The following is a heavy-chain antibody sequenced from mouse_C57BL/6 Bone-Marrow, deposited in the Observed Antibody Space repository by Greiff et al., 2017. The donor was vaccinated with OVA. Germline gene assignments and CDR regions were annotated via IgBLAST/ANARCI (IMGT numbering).Heavy chain of an antibody. Sequence: QVQLKQSGAELAKPGASVKLSCKASGYTFTSYWMHWVKQRPGQGLEWIGYINPSSGYTKYNQKFKDKATLTADKSSSTAYMQLSSLTYEDSAVYYCARGNYGSSYVKGGDYFYYWGQGTTLTVSS. V-gene: IGHV1-7*01. CDR3: ARGNYGSSYVKGGDYFYY. CDR2: INPSSGYT. J-gene: IGHJ2*01. D-gene: IGHD1-1*01. CDR1: GYTFTSYW.